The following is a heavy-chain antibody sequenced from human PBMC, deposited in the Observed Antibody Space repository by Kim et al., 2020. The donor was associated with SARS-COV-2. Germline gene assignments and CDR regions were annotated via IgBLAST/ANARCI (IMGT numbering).Heavy chain of an antibody. V-gene: IGHV5-10-1*01. CDR2: T. Sequence: TNYSPSFQGHVTISADKSISTAYLQWSSLKASDTAMYYCARHLDSAWFDPWGQGTLVTVSS. J-gene: IGHJ5*02. D-gene: IGHD2-2*03. CDR3: ARHLDSAWFDP.